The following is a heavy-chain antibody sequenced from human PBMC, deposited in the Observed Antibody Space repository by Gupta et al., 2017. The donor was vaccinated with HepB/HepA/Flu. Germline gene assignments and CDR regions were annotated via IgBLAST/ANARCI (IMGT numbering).Heavy chain of an antibody. CDR1: GFTFKNYA. CDR3: AKDSGRDDAWSANDY. CDR2: IGAGGSPL. V-gene: IGHV3-23*01. D-gene: IGHD3-3*01. Sequence: EVQLLESGGGLVQPGGSLSLSCSASGFTFKNYAWTWFRQAPGKGREWVSGIGAGGSPLYYADSVKGRFTISRDDPKNTLYLQMNSLRVEDTAVYYCAKDSGRDDAWSANDYWGQGKLVTVSS. J-gene: IGHJ4*02.